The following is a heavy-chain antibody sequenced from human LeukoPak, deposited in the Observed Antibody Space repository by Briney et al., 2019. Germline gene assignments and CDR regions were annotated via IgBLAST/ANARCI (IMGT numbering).Heavy chain of an antibody. CDR3: ARELTGYWQQY. CDR1: GFTFSNFA. J-gene: IGHJ4*02. CDR2: ISYDGSNQ. D-gene: IGHD3-9*01. V-gene: IGHV3-30*04. Sequence: GGSLRLSCAAPGFTFSNFAMHWVRQAPGKGPEWVAIISYDGSNQYYADSVKGRFTISRDSSQNTLYLQMNSLRAEDTAVYYCARELTGYWQQYWGQGTLVTVSS.